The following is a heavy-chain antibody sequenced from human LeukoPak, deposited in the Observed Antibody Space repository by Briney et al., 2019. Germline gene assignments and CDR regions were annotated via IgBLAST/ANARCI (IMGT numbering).Heavy chain of an antibody. CDR3: AKDFLSGYSSGWKHYYYYMDV. Sequence: GGSLRLSCVASGFTFSDYYMTWVRQPPGKGLEWVANIKQDGSEKYYVDSVKGRFTISRDNSKNTLYLQMNSLRAEDTAVYYCAKDFLSGYSSGWKHYYYYMDVWGKGTTVTISS. V-gene: IGHV3-7*01. CDR1: GFTFSDYY. D-gene: IGHD6-19*01. CDR2: IKQDGSEK. J-gene: IGHJ6*03.